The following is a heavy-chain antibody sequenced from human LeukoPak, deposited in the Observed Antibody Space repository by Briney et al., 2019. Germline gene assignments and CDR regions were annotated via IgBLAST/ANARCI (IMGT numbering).Heavy chain of an antibody. J-gene: IGHJ6*02. CDR1: GFTFSIYS. CDR3: ARRPYSDTSGRLSDV. Sequence: GGSLRLSCAASGFTFSIYSMNWVRQAPGKGLEWVSSISSSNTYIHYADSVKGRFTISRDNAKNSLYLQMNSLRAEDTAVYFCARRPYSDTSGRLSDVWGQGTTVTVSS. CDR2: ISSSNTYI. V-gene: IGHV3-21*01. D-gene: IGHD3-22*01.